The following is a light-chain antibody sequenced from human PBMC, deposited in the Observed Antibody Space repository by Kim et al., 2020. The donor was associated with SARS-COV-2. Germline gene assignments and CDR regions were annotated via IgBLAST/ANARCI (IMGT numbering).Light chain of an antibody. Sequence: SVDQGQTASITCSGDKLGDKYACWYQQKPGQSPVLVIYQDTKRPSGIPERFSGSNSGNTATLTISGTQAMDEADYYCQAWDSSIVVFGGGTQLTVL. CDR3: QAWDSSIVV. CDR2: QDT. CDR1: KLGDKY. V-gene: IGLV3-1*01. J-gene: IGLJ2*01.